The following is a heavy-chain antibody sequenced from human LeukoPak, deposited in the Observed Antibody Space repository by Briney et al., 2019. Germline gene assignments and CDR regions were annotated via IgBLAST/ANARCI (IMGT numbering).Heavy chain of an antibody. V-gene: IGHV1-2*06. CDR1: GYTFTGYY. Sequence: ASVKVSCKASGYTFTGYYMHWVRQAPGQGLEWMGRINPNSGGTNYAQKLQGRVTMTTDTSTSTAYMELRSLRSDDTAVYYCARGDILTGYLDYWGQGTLVTVSS. CDR3: ARGDILTGYLDY. J-gene: IGHJ4*02. D-gene: IGHD3-9*01. CDR2: INPNSGGT.